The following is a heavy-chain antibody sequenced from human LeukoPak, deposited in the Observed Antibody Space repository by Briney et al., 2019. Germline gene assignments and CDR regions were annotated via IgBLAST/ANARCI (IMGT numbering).Heavy chain of an antibody. CDR3: GMAMDV. D-gene: IGHD5-24*01. V-gene: IGHV3-7*05. CDR1: AFTFSSYW. Sequence: PGGSLRLSCAASAFTFSSYWMNWVRQAPGKGLEWVANIKQDGSEKYYVDSVKGRFTISRDNAKNSLYLQMSSLRAEDTAVYYCGMAMDVWGRGTTVTVSS. J-gene: IGHJ6*02. CDR2: IKQDGSEK.